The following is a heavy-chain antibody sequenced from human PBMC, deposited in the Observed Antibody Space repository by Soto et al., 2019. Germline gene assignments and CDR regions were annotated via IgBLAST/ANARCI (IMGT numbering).Heavy chain of an antibody. CDR2: ISWNSGSI. V-gene: IGHV3-9*01. CDR1: GFTFDDYA. D-gene: IGHD4-17*01. Sequence: EVQLVDSGGGLVQPGRSLRLSCAASGFTFDDYAMHWVRQAPGKGLEWVSGISWNSGSIGYADSVKGRFTISRDNAKSSLYLQINSLRAEETALYYCAKALSYGDYGDAYFDYWGQGTLVTVCS. CDR3: AKALSYGDYGDAYFDY. J-gene: IGHJ4*02.